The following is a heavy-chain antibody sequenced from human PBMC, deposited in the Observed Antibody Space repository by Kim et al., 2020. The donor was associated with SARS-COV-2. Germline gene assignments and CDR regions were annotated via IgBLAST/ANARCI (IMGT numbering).Heavy chain of an antibody. CDR2: VYFSGTT. V-gene: IGHV4-39*07. J-gene: IGHJ4*02. Sequence: SETLSLTCTVSGDSIKSRSHNWGWIRQTPGRGLEWIGTVYFSGTTYYNPSLKSRVTISGDTSKRQFSLKLSSLTAADTATYYCAAHYYGAGNYIPVGVACWGQGTLVTVSS. D-gene: IGHD3-10*01. CDR1: GDSIKSRSHN. CDR3: AAHYYGAGNYIPVGVAC.